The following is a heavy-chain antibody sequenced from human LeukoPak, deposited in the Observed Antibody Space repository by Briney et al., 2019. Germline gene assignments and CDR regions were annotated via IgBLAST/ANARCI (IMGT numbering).Heavy chain of an antibody. V-gene: IGHV3-23*01. CDR3: ANTQGSSWPFDY. D-gene: IGHD6-13*01. CDR2: ISGSGGST. CDR1: GFTFSSYA. J-gene: IGHJ4*02. Sequence: GGSLRLSCAASGFTFSSYAMSWVRQAPGKGLEWVSAISGSGGSTYYADSVKGRFTISRDNPKNTLYLQMNSLRAEDTAVYYCANTQGSSWPFDYWGQGTLVTVSS.